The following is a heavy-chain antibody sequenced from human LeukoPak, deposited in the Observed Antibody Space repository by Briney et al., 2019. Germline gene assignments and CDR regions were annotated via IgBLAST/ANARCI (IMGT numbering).Heavy chain of an antibody. V-gene: IGHV1-18*01. J-gene: IGHJ4*02. CDR2: ISGYNGNT. Sequence: ASVTVSCKASGYTFTTYGISWVRQAPGQGLEWMGWISGYNGNTNYAQKLQGRVTMTTDASTRTAYMELRSLRSDDTAVYYCARDLEQHSDYWGQGTLSPSPQ. D-gene: IGHD1/OR15-1a*01. CDR1: GYTFTTYG. CDR3: ARDLEQHSDY.